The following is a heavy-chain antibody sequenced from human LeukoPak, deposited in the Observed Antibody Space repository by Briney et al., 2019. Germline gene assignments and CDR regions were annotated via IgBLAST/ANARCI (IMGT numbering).Heavy chain of an antibody. CDR3: ARTIVTAPAGAFDI. D-gene: IGHD2-21*02. CDR2: VNPYNGKI. CDR1: GYTFSNYG. Sequence: GASVKVSCMASGYTFSNYGISWVRQAPGQGLEWMGWVNPYNGKINYAQKFLGRVTMTTDTSTTTAYMDLSSLRSDDTALYYCARTIVTAPAGAFDIWGQGTMVTVSS. J-gene: IGHJ3*02. V-gene: IGHV1-18*01.